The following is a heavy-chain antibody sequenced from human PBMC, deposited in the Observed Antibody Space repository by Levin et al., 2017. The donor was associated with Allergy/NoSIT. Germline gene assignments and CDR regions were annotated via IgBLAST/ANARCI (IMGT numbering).Heavy chain of an antibody. D-gene: IGHD5-18*01. CDR3: ARGAMALLDY. V-gene: IGHV4-34*01. CDR2: INHSGST. J-gene: IGHJ4*02. Sequence: SETLSLTCAVYGGSFSGYYWSWIRQPPGKGLEWIGEINHSGSTNYNPSLKSRVTISVDTSKNQFSLKLSSVTAADTAVYYCARGAMALLDYWGQGTLVTVSS. CDR1: GGSFSGYY.